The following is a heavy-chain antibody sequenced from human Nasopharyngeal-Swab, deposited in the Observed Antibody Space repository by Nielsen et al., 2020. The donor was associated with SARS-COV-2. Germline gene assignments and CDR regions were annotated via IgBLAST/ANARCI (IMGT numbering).Heavy chain of an antibody. D-gene: IGHD6-19*01. CDR3: ARDSGWYNWYFDL. V-gene: IGHV3-21*01. CDR2: ISNSSSYI. Sequence: GESLKISCAASGFTFSSYSMNWVRQAPGKGLEWVSSISNSSSYIYYADSVKGRFTISRDNAKNSLYLQMNSLRAEDTAVYYCARDSGWYNWYFDLWGRGTLVTVSS. CDR1: GFTFSSYS. J-gene: IGHJ2*01.